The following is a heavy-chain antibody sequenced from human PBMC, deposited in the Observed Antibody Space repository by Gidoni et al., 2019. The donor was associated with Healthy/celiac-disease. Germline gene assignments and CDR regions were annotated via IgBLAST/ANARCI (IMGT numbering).Heavy chain of an antibody. CDR2: ISGSGGST. CDR1: GFTFSSYA. J-gene: IGHJ4*02. D-gene: IGHD3-22*01. Sequence: EVQLLESGGGLVQPGGSLRLSCAASGFTFSSYAMSWVRQSPGKGLEWVSAISGSGGSTYYADSVKGRFTISRDNSKNTLYLQMNSLRAEDTAVYYCAKDPYYYDFAFATPFFDYWGQGTLVTVSS. CDR3: AKDPYYYDFAFATPFFDY. V-gene: IGHV3-23*01.